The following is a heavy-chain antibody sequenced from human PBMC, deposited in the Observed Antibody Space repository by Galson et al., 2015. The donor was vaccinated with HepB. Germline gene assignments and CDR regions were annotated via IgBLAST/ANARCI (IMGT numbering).Heavy chain of an antibody. V-gene: IGHV3-48*02. CDR2: ISSSSSTI. D-gene: IGHD4-17*01. J-gene: IGHJ5*02. Sequence: SLRLSCAASGFTFSSYSMNWVRQAPGKGLEWVSYISSSSSTIYYADSVKGRFTISRDNAKNSLYLQMNSLRDEDTAVYYCASNHEPAPYGDFNWFDPWGQGTLVTVSS. CDR1: GFTFSSYS. CDR3: ASNHEPAPYGDFNWFDP.